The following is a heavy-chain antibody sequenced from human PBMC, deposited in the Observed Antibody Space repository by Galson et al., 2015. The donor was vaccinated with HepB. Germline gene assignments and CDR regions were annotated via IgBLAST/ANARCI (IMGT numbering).Heavy chain of an antibody. CDR2: IWYDGSNR. J-gene: IGHJ3*01. D-gene: IGHD5-18*01. V-gene: IGHV3-33*08. Sequence: SLRLSCAASGFTFSGYGMHWVRQAPGKELEWVAVIWYDGSNRYYADSVKGRFTISRDNSRNTLYLQMNSLRAEDTAVYYCARRVDTAMGEPLHFWGPGTMVTVSS. CDR1: GFTFSGYG. CDR3: ARRVDTAMGEPLHF.